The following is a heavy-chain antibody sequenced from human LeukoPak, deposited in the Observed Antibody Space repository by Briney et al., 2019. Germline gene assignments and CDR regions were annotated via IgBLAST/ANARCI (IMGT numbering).Heavy chain of an antibody. Sequence: NSSETLSLTCTVSGGSISSYYWSWIRQPPGKGLEWIGYIYYSGSTNYNPSLKSRVTISVDTSKNQFSLKLSSVTAADKAVYYCARDSRNVYYYDSSGTYFDYWGQGALVTVSS. CDR3: ARDSRNVYYYDSSGTYFDY. D-gene: IGHD3-22*01. V-gene: IGHV4-59*01. J-gene: IGHJ4*02. CDR2: IYYSGST. CDR1: GGSISSYY.